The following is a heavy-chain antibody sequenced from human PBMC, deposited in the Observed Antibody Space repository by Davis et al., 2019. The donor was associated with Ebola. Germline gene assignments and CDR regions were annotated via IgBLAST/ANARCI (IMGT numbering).Heavy chain of an antibody. J-gene: IGHJ4*02. Sequence: SVKVSCKASGYTFSSYSLSWVRQARGQGLEWMGWVIPVFGTTNYAQKFQGRVTLTADESTSTAYMELTNLRSEDTAVYYCAREVGETKLGQWGQGTLVTVSS. D-gene: IGHD1-26*01. CDR1: GYTFSSYS. CDR3: AREVGETKLGQ. V-gene: IGHV1-69*13. CDR2: VIPVFGTT.